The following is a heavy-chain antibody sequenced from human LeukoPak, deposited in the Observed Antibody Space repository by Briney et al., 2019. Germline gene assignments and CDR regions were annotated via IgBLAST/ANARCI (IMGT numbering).Heavy chain of an antibody. Sequence: GGSLRLSCAASGFTFSSYWMHWVRQAPGKGLVWVSRTNSDGSSTSYADSVKGRFTISRDNAKNTLYLQMNSLRAEDTAVYYCARAPGGSGGSRGVGATGDFDYWGQGTLVTVSS. V-gene: IGHV3-74*01. CDR1: GFTFSSYW. J-gene: IGHJ4*02. D-gene: IGHD2-15*01. CDR3: ARAPGGSGGSRGVGATGDFDY. CDR2: TNSDGSST.